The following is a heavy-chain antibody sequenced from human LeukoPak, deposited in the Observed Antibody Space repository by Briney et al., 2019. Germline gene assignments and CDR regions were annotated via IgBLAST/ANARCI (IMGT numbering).Heavy chain of an antibody. CDR3: ARDTVVPAALDAFDI. J-gene: IGHJ3*02. CDR2: IYTSRST. CDR1: GGSISSYY. D-gene: IGHD2-2*01. V-gene: IGHV4-4*07. Sequence: SETLSLTCTVSGGSISSYYWSWIRQPAGKGLEWIGRIYTSRSTNYNPSLKSRVTMSVDTSKNQFSLKLSSVTAADTAVYYCARDTVVPAALDAFDIWGQGTMVTVSS.